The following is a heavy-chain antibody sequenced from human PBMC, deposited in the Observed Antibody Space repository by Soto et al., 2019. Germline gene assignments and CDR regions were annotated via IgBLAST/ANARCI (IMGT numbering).Heavy chain of an antibody. J-gene: IGHJ4*02. V-gene: IGHV4-39*01. CDR1: GGSVSSSTSY. D-gene: IGHD6-19*01. Sequence: SETLSLTCTVSGGSVSSSTSYWGWIRQPPGKGLAWTGNICYSWSTYYNPSLKSRVTISLATSKKQFSLNLNSVTAADTTLAPCARLGGLTGYNSDWYKYEHWGRGTLVTVSS. CDR3: ARLGGLTGYNSDWYKYEH. CDR2: ICYSWST.